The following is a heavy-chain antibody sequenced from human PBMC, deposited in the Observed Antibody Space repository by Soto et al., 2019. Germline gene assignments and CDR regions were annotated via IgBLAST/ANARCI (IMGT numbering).Heavy chain of an antibody. CDR3: ARYSLGAFDI. CDR2: TYYSGST. V-gene: IGHV4-61*03. J-gene: IGHJ3*02. D-gene: IGHD1-26*01. CDR1: GGSISSSSYX. Sequence: PSETLSLTCTVSGGSISSSSYXWGWIRQPPGKGLEWIGYTYYSGSTNYNPSLRSRASISVDTSKNHLSLKLSSVTAADTVVYYCARYSLGAFDIWGQGTMVTVSS.